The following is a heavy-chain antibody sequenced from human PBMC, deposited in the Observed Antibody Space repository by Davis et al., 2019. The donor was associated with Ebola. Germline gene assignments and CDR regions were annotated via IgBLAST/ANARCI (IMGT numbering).Heavy chain of an antibody. CDR2: IYYSGST. CDR3: ARGLGGDFDY. J-gene: IGHJ4*02. CDR1: GGSFSGYY. D-gene: IGHD3-16*01. V-gene: IGHV4-59*01. Sequence: MPSETLSLTCGVYGGSFSGYYWSWIRQPPGKGLEWIGYIYYSGSTNYNPSLKSRVTISVDTSKNQFSLKLSSVTAADTAVYYCARGLGGDFDYWGQGTLVTVSS.